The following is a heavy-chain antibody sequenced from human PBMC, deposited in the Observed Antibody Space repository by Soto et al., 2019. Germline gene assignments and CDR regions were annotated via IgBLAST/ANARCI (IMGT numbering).Heavy chain of an antibody. D-gene: IGHD4-17*01. CDR3: ARSKYGDYSNAFDI. Sequence: GSLRLSCAASGFTFSSYSMNWVRQAPGKGLEWVSYISSSSSTVYYADSVKGRFTISRDNAKNSLYLQMNSLRDEDTAVYYCARSKYGDYSNAFDIWGQGTMVTVSS. J-gene: IGHJ3*02. CDR1: GFTFSSYS. V-gene: IGHV3-48*02. CDR2: ISSSSSTV.